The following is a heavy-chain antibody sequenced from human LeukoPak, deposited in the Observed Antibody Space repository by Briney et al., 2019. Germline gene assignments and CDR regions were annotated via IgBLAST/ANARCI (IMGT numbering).Heavy chain of an antibody. Sequence: GRSLRLSCAASGFTFDNYAMHWVRHAPGKGLEWVSGISWNTGGIGYADSVKGRFTISRDNAKNSLYLQMNSLRAEDMALYYCAKDEFVASAFTGAFDIWGQGTMVTVSS. CDR1: GFTFDNYA. J-gene: IGHJ3*02. D-gene: IGHD2-8*02. CDR3: AKDEFVASAFTGAFDI. CDR2: ISWNTGGI. V-gene: IGHV3-9*03.